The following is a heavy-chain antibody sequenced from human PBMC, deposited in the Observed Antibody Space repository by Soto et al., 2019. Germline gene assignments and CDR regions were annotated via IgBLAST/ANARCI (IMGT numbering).Heavy chain of an antibody. V-gene: IGHV4-59*01. CDR2: IYDAGISGYTPST. J-gene: IGHJ6*02. CDR3: ARGEDAFFYYGLDV. Sequence: KTXETLSLTCTVSGGSITSSYWSWIRGPPGKGLEWIAYIYDAGISGYTPSTSYNPSLKSRVTMSVDTSKNQFSLRLTSVTAADTAVYYCARGEDAFFYYGLDVWGQGITVTVSS. CDR1: GGSITSSY.